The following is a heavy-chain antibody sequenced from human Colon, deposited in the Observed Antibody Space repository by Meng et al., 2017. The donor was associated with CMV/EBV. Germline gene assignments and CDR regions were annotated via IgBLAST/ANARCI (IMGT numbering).Heavy chain of an antibody. V-gene: IGHV3-48*03. J-gene: IGHJ4*02. CDR1: GFTFSSYE. CDR3: ASPRYYSSSSFDFDY. Sequence: GGSLRLSCAASGFTFSSYEMNWVRQAPGKGLEWVSYIRSSGSTIYYADSVKGRFTISRDNAKNSLYLQMNSLRAEDTAVYYCASPRYYSSSSFDFDYWGQGTLVTVSS. CDR2: IRSSGSTI. D-gene: IGHD6-6*01.